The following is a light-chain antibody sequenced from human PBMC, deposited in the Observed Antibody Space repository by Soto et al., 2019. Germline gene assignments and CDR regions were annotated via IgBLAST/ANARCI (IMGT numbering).Light chain of an antibody. CDR3: AAWDDSLNGHV. J-gene: IGLJ1*01. CDR1: NSNIGNSY. Sequence: QSVLTQPPSVSAAPGQKVTISCSGSNSNIGNSYVYWYQQFPGAAPKLLMYENAKRASGIPDRFSGSKSGAAATLAISGLQSEDEADYYCAAWDDSLNGHVFGTGTKVTVL. V-gene: IGLV1-51*02. CDR2: ENA.